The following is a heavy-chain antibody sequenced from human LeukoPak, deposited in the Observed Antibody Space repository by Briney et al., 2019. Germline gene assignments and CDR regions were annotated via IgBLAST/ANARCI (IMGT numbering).Heavy chain of an antibody. V-gene: IGHV4-39*02. Sequence: PSETLSLTCTVSGGSISSSSYYWGWIRQPPGKGLEWLGSIYYSGSTYYNPSLKSRVTISVDTSKNHFSLKLTSVTAADTAVYYCARLESWVVAATFDYWGQGTLVTVSS. CDR2: IYYSGST. J-gene: IGHJ4*02. CDR1: GGSISSSSYY. D-gene: IGHD2-15*01. CDR3: ARLESWVVAATFDY.